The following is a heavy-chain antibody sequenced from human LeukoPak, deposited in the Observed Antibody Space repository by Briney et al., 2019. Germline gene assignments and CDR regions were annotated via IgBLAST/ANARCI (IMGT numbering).Heavy chain of an antibody. J-gene: IGHJ6*03. CDR2: IYYSGST. D-gene: IGHD3-10*01. CDR3: ARGRGPRRYYYYMDV. V-gene: IGHV4-59*01. CDR1: GGSISSYY. Sequence: PSETLSLTCTVSGGSISSYYWSWIRQPPGKGLEWIGYIYYSGSTNYNPSLKSRVTISVDTSKNQFSLKLSSVTAADTAVYYCARGRGPRRYYYYMDVWGKGTTVTVSS.